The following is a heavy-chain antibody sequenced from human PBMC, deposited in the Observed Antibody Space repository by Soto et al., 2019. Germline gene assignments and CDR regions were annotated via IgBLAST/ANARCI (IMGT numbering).Heavy chain of an antibody. Sequence: VSGPTLVNPTETLTLTCTFSGFSLTSPGMCVSWIRQSPGKALEWLALIERDDDDKYYSTSLKTRLTTSKDTRKNQVVLTMANMEPADTATYYCARSIRGPRRFNGMDVWGQGTTVTVSS. V-gene: IGHV2-70*13. D-gene: IGHD1-20*01. J-gene: IGHJ6*02. CDR2: IERDDDDK. CDR1: GFSLTSPGMC. CDR3: ARSIRGPRRFNGMDV.